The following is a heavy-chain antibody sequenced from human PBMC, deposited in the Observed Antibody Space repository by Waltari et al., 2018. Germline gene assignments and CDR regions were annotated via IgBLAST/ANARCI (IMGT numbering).Heavy chain of an antibody. Sequence: QLQLQESGPGLVKPSETLSLPCTVSVGSISSSSYYWGWIRPPPGKGLEWVSYISSSTSTTYYADSVKGRFTISRDNAKNSLYLQMNSLRAEDTAVYYCARGRDGYSQDVFDIWGQGTMVSVSS. CDR1: VGSISSSS. J-gene: IGHJ3*02. CDR3: ARGRDGYSQDVFDI. V-gene: IGHV3-11*04. D-gene: IGHD5-18*01. CDR2: ISSSTSTT.